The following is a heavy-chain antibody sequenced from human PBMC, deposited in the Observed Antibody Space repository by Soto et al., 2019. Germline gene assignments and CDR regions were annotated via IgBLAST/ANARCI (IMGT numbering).Heavy chain of an antibody. CDR1: GFTFSSYA. CDR3: AKALFRYGDYGGGAFDI. CDR2: ISGSGGST. V-gene: IGHV3-23*01. Sequence: GESLKISCAASGFTFSSYAMSWVRQAPGKGLEWVSAISGSGGSTYYADSVKGRFTISRDNSKNTLYLQMNSLRAEDTAVYYCAKALFRYGDYGGGAFDIWGQGTMVTVSS. J-gene: IGHJ3*02. D-gene: IGHD4-17*01.